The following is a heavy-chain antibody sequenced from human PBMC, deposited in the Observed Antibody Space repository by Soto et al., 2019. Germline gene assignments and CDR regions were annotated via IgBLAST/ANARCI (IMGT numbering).Heavy chain of an antibody. J-gene: IGHJ3*02. V-gene: IGHV1-58*01. CDR1: GFTFSNSA. CDR3: VRDHSVVGATFVAFDI. D-gene: IGHD1-26*01. Sequence: QMQVVQSGPEVKKPGTSVKVSCKTSGFTFSNSAVQWVRQARGQRLEWMGWIVVGSGNTKYEQKLQERVAITRDMSTSTVYMELSSLRSDDTAVYYCVRDHSVVGATFVAFDIWGQGTMVTVSS. CDR2: IVVGSGNT.